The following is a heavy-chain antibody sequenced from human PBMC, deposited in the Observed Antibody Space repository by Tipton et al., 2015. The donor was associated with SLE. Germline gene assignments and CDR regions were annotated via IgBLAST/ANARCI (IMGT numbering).Heavy chain of an antibody. Sequence: TLSLTCTVSGYSISSGYCWGWIRQPPGKGLEWIGSIFYTGSTYYNPSLNSPVTISIDTSKNQFSLRLSSVTAADTAIYYCARMHIDQDYSNWYFDLWGRGTLVTVST. CDR3: ARMHIDQDYSNWYFDL. V-gene: IGHV4-38-2*02. CDR1: GYSISSGYC. CDR2: IFYTGST. D-gene: IGHD4-11*01. J-gene: IGHJ2*01.